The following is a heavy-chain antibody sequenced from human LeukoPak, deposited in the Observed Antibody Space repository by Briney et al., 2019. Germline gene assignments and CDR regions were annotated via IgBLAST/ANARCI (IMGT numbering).Heavy chain of an antibody. J-gene: IGHJ6*03. CDR3: ARRWNYGRNYYIDV. V-gene: IGHV4-34*01. Sequence: PSETLSLTCAVYVGSFSNYYWSWIRQPPGKGLEWIVEINDSGRTNYNPSLMSRVTVSVDTSKKQCSLRLTSVTATDTAVYYCARRWNYGRNYYIDVWGKGATVSVSS. CDR1: VGSFSNYY. D-gene: IGHD1-7*01. CDR2: INDSGRT.